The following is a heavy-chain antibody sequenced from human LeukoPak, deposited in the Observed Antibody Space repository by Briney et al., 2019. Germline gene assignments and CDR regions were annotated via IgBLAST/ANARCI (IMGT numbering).Heavy chain of an antibody. Sequence: GGSLRLSCAASGFTFSSNGMHWVRQASGKGLEWVAVIWYGGNEKYYADSVKGRFTISRDNSKNMLYLQMNSLRIEDAAVYYCAKDRGLAVAGLDSWGQGTLVTVSS. CDR1: GFTFSSNG. CDR2: IWYGGNEK. J-gene: IGHJ4*02. CDR3: AKDRGLAVAGLDS. V-gene: IGHV3-30*02. D-gene: IGHD6-19*01.